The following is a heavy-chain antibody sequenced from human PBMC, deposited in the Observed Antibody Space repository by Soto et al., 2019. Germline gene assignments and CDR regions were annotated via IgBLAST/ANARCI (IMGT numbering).Heavy chain of an antibody. Sequence: GGSLRLSCAASGFTFSSYAMHWVRQAPGKGLEWVAVISYDGSNKYYADSVKGRFTISRDNSKNTLYLQMNSLRAEDTAVYYCARGRSTAAAGTGFDYWGQGTLVTVSS. J-gene: IGHJ4*02. CDR2: ISYDGSNK. CDR1: GFTFSSYA. D-gene: IGHD6-13*01. V-gene: IGHV3-30-3*01. CDR3: ARGRSTAAAGTGFDY.